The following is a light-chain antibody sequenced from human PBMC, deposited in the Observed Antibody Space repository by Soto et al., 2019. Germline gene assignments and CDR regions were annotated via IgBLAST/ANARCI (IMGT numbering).Light chain of an antibody. Sequence: DIQMTQSPSSLSASVGDRVTITCQASQDITNYLNWYRQKPGKAPKLLIYDASNLQTGVPSRFSGGGSGTDFSFTISSLQPEDIATYYCAQYGNLPITFGEGTKVEIK. CDR3: AQYGNLPIT. CDR1: QDITNY. V-gene: IGKV1-33*01. J-gene: IGKJ4*01. CDR2: DAS.